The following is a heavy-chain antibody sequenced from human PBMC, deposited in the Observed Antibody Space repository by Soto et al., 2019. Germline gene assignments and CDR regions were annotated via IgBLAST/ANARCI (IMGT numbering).Heavy chain of an antibody. J-gene: IGHJ4*02. CDR1: GFTFSSYW. Sequence: PGGSLRLSCAASGFTFSSYWMHWVRQAPGRGLVWVSHINSDVSTTTYADSVEGRFTISRDNAKNTLYLQMNSLRAEDTAVYYCARERTSMIVVGTTDYWGQGTLVTVSS. V-gene: IGHV3-74*01. CDR3: ARERTSMIVVGTTDY. D-gene: IGHD3-22*01. CDR2: INSDVSTT.